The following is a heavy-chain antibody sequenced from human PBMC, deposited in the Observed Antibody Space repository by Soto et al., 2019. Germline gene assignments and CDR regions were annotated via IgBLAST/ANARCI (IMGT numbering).Heavy chain of an antibody. CDR1: GGTFSSYA. CDR2: IIPIFGTA. CDR3: ARNGMTTVTTVFDSYYYGMDV. D-gene: IGHD4-4*01. J-gene: IGHJ6*02. Sequence: ASVKVSCKASGGTFSSYAISWVRQAPGQGLEWMGGIIPIFGTANYAQKFQGRVTITADESTSTAYMELSSLRSEDTAVYYCARNGMTTVTTVFDSYYYGMDVWGQGTTVTVSS. V-gene: IGHV1-69*13.